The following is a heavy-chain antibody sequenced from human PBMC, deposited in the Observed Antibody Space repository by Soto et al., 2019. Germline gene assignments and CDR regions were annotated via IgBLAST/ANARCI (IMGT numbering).Heavy chain of an antibody. Sequence: QVQLVESGGGVVQPGRSLRLSCAASGFTFSSYAMHWVRQAPGKGLEWVAVISYDGSNKYYADSVKGRFTISRDNSKNTLYLQMNSRRAEDTAVYYCARGAYSSSWYGYPNYDYGMDVWGQGTTVTVSS. CDR1: GFTFSSYA. D-gene: IGHD6-13*01. CDR3: ARGAYSSSWYGYPNYDYGMDV. J-gene: IGHJ6*02. V-gene: IGHV3-30-3*01. CDR2: ISYDGSNK.